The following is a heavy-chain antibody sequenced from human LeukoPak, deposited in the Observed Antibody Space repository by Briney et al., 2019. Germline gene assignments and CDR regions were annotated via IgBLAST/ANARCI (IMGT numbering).Heavy chain of an antibody. Sequence: GGSLRLSCAASEFTFSTYEMNWVRQAPGKGLEWVSYVSSSGGTILYADSVKGRFTISRDNAKNSLYLQMNSLRAEDTAVYYCARGRVTGDYVRDFDYWGQGTLVTVSS. CDR2: VSSSGGTI. CDR1: EFTFSTYE. D-gene: IGHD4-17*01. J-gene: IGHJ4*02. CDR3: ARGRVTGDYVRDFDY. V-gene: IGHV3-48*03.